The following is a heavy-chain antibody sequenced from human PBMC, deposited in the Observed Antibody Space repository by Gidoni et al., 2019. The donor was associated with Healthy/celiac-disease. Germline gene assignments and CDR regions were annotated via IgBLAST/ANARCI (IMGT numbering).Heavy chain of an antibody. CDR2: IKQDGSEK. CDR1: GFTFSSYW. D-gene: IGHD7-27*01. V-gene: IGHV3-7*01. J-gene: IGHJ4*02. Sequence: EVQLVESGGGLVQPGGSLRLSCAASGFTFSSYWMRWVRQAPGKGLEWVANIKQDGSEKYYVDSVKGRFTISRDNTKNSLYLQMNSLRAEDTAVYYCARDIGAGEDLWDYWGQGTLVTVSS. CDR3: ARDIGAGEDLWDY.